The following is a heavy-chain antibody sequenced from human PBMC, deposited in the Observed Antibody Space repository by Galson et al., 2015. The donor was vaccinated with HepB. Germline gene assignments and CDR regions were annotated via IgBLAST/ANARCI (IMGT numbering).Heavy chain of an antibody. V-gene: IGHV3-49*04. D-gene: IGHD3-10*01. CDR3: TRDDVEEGGDFQY. Sequence: SLRLSCAASRLTITDFAMNWVRQAPGKGLEWVGFISAKSYGGTAGYAASVKGRFTISRDDSKSVAYLQMNSLKIEDTAVYYCTRDDVEEGGDFQYWGQGTLVTVSS. CDR1: RLTITDFA. CDR2: ISAKSYGGTA. J-gene: IGHJ1*01.